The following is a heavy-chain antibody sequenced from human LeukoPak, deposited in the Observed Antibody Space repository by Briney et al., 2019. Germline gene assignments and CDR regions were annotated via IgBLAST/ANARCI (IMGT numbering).Heavy chain of an antibody. CDR2: ISSSGSTI. D-gene: IGHD6-19*01. CDR1: GLTFSSNS. CDR3: AGGDRNGWYFYY. J-gene: IGHJ4*02. V-gene: IGHV3-48*04. Sequence: QPGGSLRLSCTASGLTFSSNSMNWVGQPPGKGLEWVSYISSSGSTIYYADSVKGRFTISRDNAKNSLYLQMSSLRAEDTALYLCAGGDRNGWYFYYWGQGTLVTVSS.